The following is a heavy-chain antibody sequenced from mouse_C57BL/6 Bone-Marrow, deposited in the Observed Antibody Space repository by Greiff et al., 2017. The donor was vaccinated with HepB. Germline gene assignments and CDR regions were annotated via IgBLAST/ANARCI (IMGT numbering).Heavy chain of an antibody. J-gene: IGHJ3*01. CDR2: ISDGGSYT. CDR1: GFTFSSYA. D-gene: IGHD2-4*01. CDR3: ARDRGWGPFYYDYGSWFAY. V-gene: IGHV5-4*01. Sequence: EVQGVESGEGLVKPGGSLKLSCAASGFTFSSYAMSWVRQTPEKRLEWVAYISDGGSYTYYPDNVKGRFTISRDNAKNNLYLQMSHLKSEDTAMYYCARDRGWGPFYYDYGSWFAYWGQGTLVTVSA.